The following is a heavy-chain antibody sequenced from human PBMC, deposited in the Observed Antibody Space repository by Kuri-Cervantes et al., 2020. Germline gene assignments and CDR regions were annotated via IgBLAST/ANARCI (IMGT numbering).Heavy chain of an antibody. CDR2: NIPILGTA. Sequence: SVKVSCKASGGTFSSYAISWVRQAPGQGLEWMGGNIPILGTAKYAQKFQGRVTITADKSTSTAYMELSRLRSDDTAVYYCARVSGGAMIVGGTHFDNWGQGTLVTVSS. CDR3: ARVSGGAMIVGGTHFDN. CDR1: GGTFSSYA. V-gene: IGHV1-69*10. J-gene: IGHJ4*02. D-gene: IGHD3-22*01.